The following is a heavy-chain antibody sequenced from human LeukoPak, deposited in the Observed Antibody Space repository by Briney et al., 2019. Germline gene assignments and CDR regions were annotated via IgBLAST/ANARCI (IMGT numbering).Heavy chain of an antibody. CDR2: TYYRSKWYN. CDR1: GDSLSSNFAA. CDR3: ARGGKVAGDYYYYGMGV. Sequence: SQTLSLTCALSGDSLSSNFAAWNWIRQSPSRGLEWLGRTYYRSKWYNDYAVSVKSRITINADTSKNQLSLQLNSVTPEDTAVYYCARGGKVAGDYYYYGMGVWGQGTTVTVSS. D-gene: IGHD1-14*01. J-gene: IGHJ6*02. V-gene: IGHV6-1*01.